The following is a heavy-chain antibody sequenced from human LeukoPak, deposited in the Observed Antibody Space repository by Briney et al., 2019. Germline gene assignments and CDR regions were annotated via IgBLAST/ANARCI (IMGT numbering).Heavy chain of an antibody. Sequence: GGSLRLSCAASGFTFSSYGMHWVRQAPGKGLEWVSGISVRGENTYYADSVKGRFTISRDNSRNTLFLQMNSLRAEDTAVYYCAKGLVDRTYSYFDYWDQGILVTVSS. V-gene: IGHV3-23*01. CDR1: GFTFSSYG. CDR2: ISVRGENT. J-gene: IGHJ4*02. CDR3: AKGLVDRTYSYFDY. D-gene: IGHD6-6*01.